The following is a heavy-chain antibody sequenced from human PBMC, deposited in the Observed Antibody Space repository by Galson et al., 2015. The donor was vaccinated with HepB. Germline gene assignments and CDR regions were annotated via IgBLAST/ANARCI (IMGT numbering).Heavy chain of an antibody. CDR3: ARGVDGSGSYYRWGDAFDI. V-gene: IGHV3-33*08. J-gene: IGHJ3*02. D-gene: IGHD3-10*01. Sequence: SLRLSCAASGFTFSSYGMHWVRQAPGKGLEWVAVIWYDGSNKYYADSVKGRFTISRDNSKNTLYLQMNSLRAEDTAVYYCARGVDGSGSYYRWGDAFDIWGQGTMVTVSS. CDR2: IWYDGSNK. CDR1: GFTFSSYG.